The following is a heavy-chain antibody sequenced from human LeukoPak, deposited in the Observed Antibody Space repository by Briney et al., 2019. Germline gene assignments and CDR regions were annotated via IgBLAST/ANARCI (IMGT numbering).Heavy chain of an antibody. V-gene: IGHV4-39*01. J-gene: IGHJ5*02. CDR2: VYYSGNT. D-gene: IGHD3-22*01. CDR1: GGSISSSNYY. Sequence: SETLSLTCTVSGGSISSSNYYWGWIRQPPGKGLEYIASVYYSGNTYYNPSLKSRITISLDPSKNQFSLKLTSVTATDTAVYYCARGGGSSAYYSWFDPWGQGILVTVSS. CDR3: ARGGGSSAYYSWFDP.